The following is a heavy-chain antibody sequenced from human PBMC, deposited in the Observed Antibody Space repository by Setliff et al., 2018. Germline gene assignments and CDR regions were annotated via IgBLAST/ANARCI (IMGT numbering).Heavy chain of an antibody. CDR2: INHSGST. J-gene: IGHJ4*02. CDR3: ARGPPVNFGVVTPGYFEY. Sequence: SETLSLTCAVYGGSFSGYYWSWVRQPPGKGLEWIGEINHSGSTNYNPSLKSRVTISVDTSKNQFSLKLSSVTAADTAVYYCARGPPVNFGVVTPGYFEYWGQGDPVTVSS. CDR1: GGSFSGYY. V-gene: IGHV4-34*01. D-gene: IGHD3-3*01.